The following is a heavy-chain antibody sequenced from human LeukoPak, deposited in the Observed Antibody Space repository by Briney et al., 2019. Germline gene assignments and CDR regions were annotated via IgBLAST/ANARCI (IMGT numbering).Heavy chain of an antibody. CDR1: GFAFSTYT. V-gene: IGHV3-21*04. CDR3: ARDRYVGTTTAGDSDS. D-gene: IGHD1-26*01. CDR2: IYGNGYEA. Sequence: GGSLRLSCTASGFAFSTYTMNWIRQAPGEGLEWVSGIYGNGYEAFYADSVKGRFTISRDNAKNSLYLQMNSLRAEDTAVYYCARDRYVGTTTAGDSDSWGQGTLVTVSS. J-gene: IGHJ4*02.